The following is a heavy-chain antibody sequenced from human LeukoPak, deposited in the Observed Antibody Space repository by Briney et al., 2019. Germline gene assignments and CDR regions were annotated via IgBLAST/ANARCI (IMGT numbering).Heavy chain of an antibody. CDR2: IRYDGSNK. CDR3: AKGGSSSWSRIDY. V-gene: IGHV3-30*02. Sequence: GGSLRLSCSASGFTFSNYGMHWVRQAPGKGLEWVAFIRYDGSNKYFADSLKGRFTISRDNSKNTLYLQMNSLRAEDTAVYYCAKGGSSSWSRIDYWGQGTLVTVSS. D-gene: IGHD6-13*01. CDR1: GFTFSNYG. J-gene: IGHJ4*02.